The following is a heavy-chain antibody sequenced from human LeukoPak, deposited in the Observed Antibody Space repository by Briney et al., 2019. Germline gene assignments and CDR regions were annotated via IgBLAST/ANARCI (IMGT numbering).Heavy chain of an antibody. J-gene: IGHJ4*02. CDR3: AREEERQLVRVYYFDY. CDR2: TIPMLGVP. D-gene: IGHD6-13*01. CDR1: GGIFSDYA. Sequence: SVGVSCKASGGIFSDYAISWVRQAPGQGLEWMGRTIPMLGVPNYAQKFQGRVTITADKSTSTAYVELSSLRSEDTAVYYCAREEERQLVRVYYFDYWGQGTLVSVSS. V-gene: IGHV1-69*04.